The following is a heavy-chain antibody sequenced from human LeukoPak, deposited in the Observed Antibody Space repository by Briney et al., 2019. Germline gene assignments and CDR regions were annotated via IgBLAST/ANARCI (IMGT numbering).Heavy chain of an antibody. J-gene: IGHJ5*02. CDR1: GFVFSASY. Sequence: GGSLRLSCAASGFVFSASYMSWVRKAPGKGLEWVATIKPDGSEKYHVDSVSGRFTISRDNTNDSLFLQMNSLRVDDTAVYYCATSHDVKTAPYDLWGQGTLVTVSS. V-gene: IGHV3-7*03. CDR2: IKPDGSEK. D-gene: IGHD2-21*01. CDR3: ATSHDVKTAPYDL.